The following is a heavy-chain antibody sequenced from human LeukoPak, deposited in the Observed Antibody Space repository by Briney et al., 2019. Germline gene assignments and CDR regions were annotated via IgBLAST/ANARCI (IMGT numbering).Heavy chain of an antibody. V-gene: IGHV3-9*03. D-gene: IGHD3/OR15-3a*01. CDR1: GFTFHDYA. CDR2: ITWNSGSV. J-gene: IGHJ3*02. Sequence: TGGSLRLSCAASGFTFHDYAMHWVRQVPGKGLEWVSGITWNSGSVLYADSVRGRFTISRDNAKNSLYLQMNSLRPEDMASYYCAKGLGVASLIVDALDMWGQGTMVTV. CDR3: AKGLGVASLIVDALDM.